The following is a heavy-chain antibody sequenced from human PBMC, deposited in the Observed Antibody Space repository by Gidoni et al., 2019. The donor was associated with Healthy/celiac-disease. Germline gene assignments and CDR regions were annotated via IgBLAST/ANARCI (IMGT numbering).Heavy chain of an antibody. Sequence: EVQLVESGGGLIQPGGSLRLSCAASGFTVSSHYMTWVRQAPGKGLEWLSLISNAGTTYDADSVKGRFTISRDNSRNTLYLQMNSLRDEDTAVYYCATDRGFSGGAVWGQGTMVTVSS. J-gene: IGHJ3*01. D-gene: IGHD3-10*01. CDR2: ISNAGTT. V-gene: IGHV3-53*01. CDR3: ATDRGFSGGAV. CDR1: GFTVSSHY.